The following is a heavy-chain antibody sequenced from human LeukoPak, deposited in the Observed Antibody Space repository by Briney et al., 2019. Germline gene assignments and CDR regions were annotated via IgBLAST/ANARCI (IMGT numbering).Heavy chain of an antibody. CDR3: AMGPSYGYQSSYFYMDV. D-gene: IGHD5-24*01. CDR2: IRYDGSDK. CDR1: AFTFSAYG. Sequence: PGGSLRLSCAASAFTFSAYGMHWVRQAPGKGLEWVAFIRYDGSDKYHADSVKGRFTISRDNSKNTVFLQMNSLTVEDTALYYCAMGPSYGYQSSYFYMDVWGKATTVTVSS. J-gene: IGHJ6*03. V-gene: IGHV3-30*02.